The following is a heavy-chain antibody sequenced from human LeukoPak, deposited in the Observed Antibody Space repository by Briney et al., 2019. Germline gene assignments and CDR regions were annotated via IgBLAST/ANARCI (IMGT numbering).Heavy chain of an antibody. J-gene: IGHJ4*02. CDR2: ISSSGSTI. Sequence: GGSLRLSCAASGFTFSDYYMSWIRQAPGKGLEWVSYISSSGSTIYYADSVKGRFTISRDNAKNSLYLQMNSLRAEDTAVYYCATQGGGDYYDSSGYYNFDYWGQGTLVTVPS. V-gene: IGHV3-11*04. CDR1: GFTFSDYY. CDR3: ATQGGGDYYDSSGYYNFDY. D-gene: IGHD3-22*01.